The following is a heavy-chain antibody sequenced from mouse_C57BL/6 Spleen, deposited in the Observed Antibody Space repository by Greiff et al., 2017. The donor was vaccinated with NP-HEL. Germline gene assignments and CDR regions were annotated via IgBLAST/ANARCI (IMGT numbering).Heavy chain of an antibody. CDR2: INPNNGGT. Sequence: EVQLQQSGPELVKPGASVKISCKASGYTFTDYYMNWVKQSHGKSLEWIGDINPNNGGTSYNQKFTGKATLTVDKSSSTAYMELRSLTSEDSAVYDCARREGELIYYGSSGWYFDVWGTGTTVTVSS. D-gene: IGHD1-1*01. J-gene: IGHJ1*03. V-gene: IGHV1-26*01. CDR3: ARREGELIYYGSSGWYFDV. CDR1: GYTFTDYY.